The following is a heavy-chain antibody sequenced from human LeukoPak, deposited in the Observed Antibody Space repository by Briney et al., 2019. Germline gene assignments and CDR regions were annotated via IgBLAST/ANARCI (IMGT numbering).Heavy chain of an antibody. CDR3: ARGGFYYYYGMDV. CDR1: GGSFSGYY. V-gene: IGHV4-34*01. Sequence: SETLSLTCAVYGGSFSGYYWSWIRQPPGKGLEWIGEINHSGSTNYHPSLKSRVTISVDTSKNQFSLKLSSVTAADTAVYYCARGGFYYYYGMDVWGQGTTVTVSS. J-gene: IGHJ6*02. CDR2: INHSGST.